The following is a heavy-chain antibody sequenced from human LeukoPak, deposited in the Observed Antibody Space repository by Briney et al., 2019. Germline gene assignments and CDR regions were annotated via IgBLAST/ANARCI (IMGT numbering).Heavy chain of an antibody. CDR2: INPNSGGT. Sequence: ASVKVSCKASGYTFTGYYMHWVRQAPGQGLEWMGWINPNSGGTNYAQKFQGRVTTTRDTSISTAYMELSRLRSDDTAVYYCARGPRGGSYEIDYWGQGTLVTVSS. J-gene: IGHJ4*02. CDR1: GYTFTGYY. V-gene: IGHV1-2*02. D-gene: IGHD1-26*01. CDR3: ARGPRGGSYEIDY.